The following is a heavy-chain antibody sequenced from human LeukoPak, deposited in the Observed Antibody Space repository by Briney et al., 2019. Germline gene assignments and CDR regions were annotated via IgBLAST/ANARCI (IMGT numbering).Heavy chain of an antibody. V-gene: IGHV4-34*01. CDR2: INHSGST. D-gene: IGHD6-19*01. Sequence: SETLSLTCAVYGGSFSGYYWSWIRQPPGKGLEWIGEINHSGSTNYNPSLKSRVTISVDTSKNQFSLKLSSVTAADTAVYYCARGMYSSGWDPPYYYYYYMDVWGKGTTVTVSS. J-gene: IGHJ6*03. CDR1: GGSFSGYY. CDR3: ARGMYSSGWDPPYYYYYYMDV.